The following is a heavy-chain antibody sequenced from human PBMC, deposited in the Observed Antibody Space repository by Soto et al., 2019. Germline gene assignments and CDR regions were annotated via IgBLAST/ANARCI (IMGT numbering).Heavy chain of an antibody. J-gene: IGHJ5*02. CDR2: INHSGST. V-gene: IGHV4-34*01. Sequence: PSETLSRTCAVDGGSFSGYYWSWIRQPPGKGLEWIGEINHSGSTNYNPSLKSRVTISVDTSKNQFSLKMSSVTAADTAVYYCARGAFGPMVRGARNWFDPWGQGTLVTVSS. CDR3: ARGAFGPMVRGARNWFDP. D-gene: IGHD3-10*01. CDR1: GGSFSGYY.